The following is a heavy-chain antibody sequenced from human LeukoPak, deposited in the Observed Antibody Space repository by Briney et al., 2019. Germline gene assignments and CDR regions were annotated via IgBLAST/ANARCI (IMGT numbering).Heavy chain of an antibody. D-gene: IGHD1-14*01. V-gene: IGHV1-3*03. CDR3: ARARCETGIWPKSRYDYYHYMDV. J-gene: IGHJ6*03. CDR1: GYTFTSYT. Sequence: GASVNVSCKATGYTFTSYTIHWVRQAPGQRLEWMGWINAGNCNTKNSQELQDRVSVTRATSESTAYMELSSLRSEDMAIYCCARARCETGIWPKSRYDYYHYMDVCGEGNTVTVSS. CDR2: INAGNCNT.